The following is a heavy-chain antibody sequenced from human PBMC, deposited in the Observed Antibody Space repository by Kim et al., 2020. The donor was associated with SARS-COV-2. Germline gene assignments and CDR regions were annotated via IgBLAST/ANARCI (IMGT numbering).Heavy chain of an antibody. CDR2: IKQDGSEK. CDR3: ARPVTRGFWGSQGD. Sequence: GGSLRLSCAASGFTFSSYWMSWVRQAPGKGLEWVANIKQDGSEKYYVDSVKGRFTISRDNAKNSLYLQMNSLRAEDTAVYYCARPVTRGFWGSQGDWGQGTLVTVSS. J-gene: IGHJ4*02. D-gene: IGHD5-12*01. V-gene: IGHV3-7*01. CDR1: GFTFSSYW.